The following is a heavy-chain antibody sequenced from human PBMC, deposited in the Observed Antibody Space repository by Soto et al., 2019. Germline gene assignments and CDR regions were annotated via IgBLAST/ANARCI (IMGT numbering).Heavy chain of an antibody. CDR1: GDSISSYY. CDR2: LYYGRSA. D-gene: IGHD3-22*01. J-gene: IGHJ4*02. CDR3: ALRSMAVVPEY. V-gene: IGHV4-59*01. Sequence: QVQLQESGSGLVKPSETLSLTCAVSGDSISSYYCMWIRQPPGKGLESIGYLYYGRSANYNPSLKXRXTXSXXTSTNQCSLTLSSMTAADTAVYYCALRSMAVVPEYWGQGTLVTVSS.